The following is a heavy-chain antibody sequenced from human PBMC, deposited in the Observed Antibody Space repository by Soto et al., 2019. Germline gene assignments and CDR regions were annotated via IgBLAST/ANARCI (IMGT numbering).Heavy chain of an antibody. D-gene: IGHD3-10*01. V-gene: IGHV3-23*01. CDR3: AIHFYYGSGSYYAVDY. CDR1: GFTFNNYA. J-gene: IGHJ4*02. Sequence: EVQLLESGGGLVQPGGSLRLSCVVSGFTFNNYAMNWVRQAPGKGLEWVSGISASGGSTYYADSVKGRFTICRDSSKHTLYLQMNSLRADDSAIYYCAIHFYYGSGSYYAVDYWGQGTLVTVSS. CDR2: ISASGGST.